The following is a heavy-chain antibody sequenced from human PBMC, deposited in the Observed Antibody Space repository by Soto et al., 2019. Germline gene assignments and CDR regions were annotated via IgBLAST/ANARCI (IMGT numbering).Heavy chain of an antibody. CDR2: ISWDGDK. D-gene: IGHD3-16*01. V-gene: IGHV2-5*02. CDR3: AQRPSDYIGGSYPT. Sequence: QITLKESGPTLVKPTQTLTLTCTFSGFSLSSSGVGVAWIRQPPGKALEWLALISWDGDKYYSPSLKNRLSISKDTSENHVGLPLTNVDPVDTGTYFCAQRPSDYIGGSYPTWGQGTLVTVSS. CDR1: GFSLSSSGVG. J-gene: IGHJ5*02.